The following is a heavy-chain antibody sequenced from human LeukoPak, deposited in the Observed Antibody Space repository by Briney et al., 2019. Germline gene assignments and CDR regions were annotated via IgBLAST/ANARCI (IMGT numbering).Heavy chain of an antibody. D-gene: IGHD3-9*01. CDR2: IKQDGSEK. V-gene: IGHV3-7*01. CDR3: ARAYTMYYDILTGQDAFDI. J-gene: IGHJ3*02. CDR1: GFTFSSYW. Sequence: GGSLRLSCAASGFTFSSYWMSWVRQAPGKGLEWVANIKQDGSEKYYVDSVKGRFTISRDNAKNSPYLQMNSLRAEDTAVYYCARAYTMYYDILTGQDAFDIWGQGTMVTVSS.